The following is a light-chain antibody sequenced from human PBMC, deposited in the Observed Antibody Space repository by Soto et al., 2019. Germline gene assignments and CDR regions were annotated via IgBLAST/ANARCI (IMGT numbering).Light chain of an antibody. V-gene: IGLV2-14*01. CDR3: SSYTTTSAAV. CDR2: EVS. Sequence: QSDLTQPASASGSHGQSITISCTGTSSYLGAYNYVSWYQQYPGKAPKLMIYEVSNRPSGVSNRFSGSKSGNTASLTISGLQAEDEADYYCSSYTTTSAAVFGGGTQLTVL. J-gene: IGLJ7*01. CDR1: SSYLGAYNY.